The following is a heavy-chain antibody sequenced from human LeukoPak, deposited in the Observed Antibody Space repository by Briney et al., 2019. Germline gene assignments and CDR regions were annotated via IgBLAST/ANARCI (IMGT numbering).Heavy chain of an antibody. J-gene: IGHJ4*02. CDR2: IIPIFGIA. CDR3: ARTAPMSNYGSGSYYLDY. V-gene: IGHV1-69*10. CDR1: GGTFSSYA. Sequence: ASVKVSCKAPGGTFSSYAISWVRQAPGQGLEWMGRIIPIFGIANYAQKFQGRVTITADKSTSTAYMELSSLRSEETAVYYCARTAPMSNYGSGSYYLDYWGQGTLVTVSS. D-gene: IGHD3-10*01.